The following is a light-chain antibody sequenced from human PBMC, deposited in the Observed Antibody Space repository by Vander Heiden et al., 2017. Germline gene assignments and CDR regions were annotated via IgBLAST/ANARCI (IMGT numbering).Light chain of an antibody. CDR3: QQSFSTPYT. CDR2: AAS. V-gene: IGKV1-39*01. J-gene: IGKJ2*01. Sequence: DIPMTQSPSSLSASVGDRVTITFRASQRFSRYLNWFQQKPGKAPKLLIYAASSLQSGVPSMFSGSVSGTDFTLTISSLQPEDIAIYYCQQSFSTPYTFGQGTRLEIK. CDR1: QRFSRY.